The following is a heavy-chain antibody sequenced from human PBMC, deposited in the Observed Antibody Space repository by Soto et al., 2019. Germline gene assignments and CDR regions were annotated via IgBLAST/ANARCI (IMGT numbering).Heavy chain of an antibody. CDR3: ARSNAIYYYYGMDV. D-gene: IGHD2-8*01. CDR1: GFTFSSYG. V-gene: IGHV3-30*03. CDR2: ISYDGSNK. Sequence: QVQVVESGGGVVQPGRSLRLSCAASGFTFSSYGMHWVRQAPGKGLEWVAVISYDGSNKYYADSVKGRFTITRDNSKNTHMKMNSLRPEDTAVYYCARSNAIYYYYGMDVWGQGTTVTVSS. J-gene: IGHJ6*02.